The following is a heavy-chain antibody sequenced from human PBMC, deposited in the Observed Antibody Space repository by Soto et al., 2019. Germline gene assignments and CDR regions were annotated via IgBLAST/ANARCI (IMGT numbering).Heavy chain of an antibody. J-gene: IGHJ5*02. CDR1: GFTFGDYY. CDR2: IGNRGTGI. D-gene: IGHD6-13*01. Sequence: QVQLVESGGGLVKPGGSLRLSCAASGFTFGDYYMTWIRQAPGKGLEWVSFIGNRGTGIYYADSVKGLFTIFRDNAKNSLYLQMNSLRAEDTAMYYCARDLRAVGMASRFDPWGQGTLVTVSS. V-gene: IGHV3-11*01. CDR3: ARDLRAVGMASRFDP.